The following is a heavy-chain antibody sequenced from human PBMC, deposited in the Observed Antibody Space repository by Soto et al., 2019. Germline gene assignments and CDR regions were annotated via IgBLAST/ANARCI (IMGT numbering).Heavy chain of an antibody. Sequence: QVQLVQSGAEVKKPXASVKXSCXXSGXIFXRXVXHWVRQAPGQRPEWMGWIDAGNGKTKYSEKFQGRVTITRDTSASTAYMELTTLRSEDTAVYYCARGRGWYDYWGQGTQVIVSS. J-gene: IGHJ4*02. CDR3: ARGRGWYDY. D-gene: IGHD6-19*01. CDR2: IDAGNGKT. V-gene: IGHV1-3*01. CDR1: GXIFXRXV.